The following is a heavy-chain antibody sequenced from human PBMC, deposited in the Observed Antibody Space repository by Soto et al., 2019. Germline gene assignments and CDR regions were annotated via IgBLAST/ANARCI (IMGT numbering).Heavy chain of an antibody. J-gene: IGHJ5*02. V-gene: IGHV4-59*03. D-gene: IGHD6-6*01. CDR3: AGTYSSYNWFDP. Sequence: SETLSVTCTVSGGSISSYYWSWIRQPPGKGLEWIGSIYYSGSTNYNPSLKSRPTTSVDASKTQFSLKLSSVTAADTAEYYCAGTYSSYNWFDPWGQGTLVTVSS. CDR1: GGSISSYY. CDR2: IYYSGST.